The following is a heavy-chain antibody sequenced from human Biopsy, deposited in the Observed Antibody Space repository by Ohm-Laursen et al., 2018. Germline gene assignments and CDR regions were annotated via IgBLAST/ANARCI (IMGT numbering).Heavy chain of an antibody. V-gene: IGHV3-48*01. CDR1: GVTLSGYS. Sequence: SLRLSCAAPGVTLSGYSMNWVRQAPGQGLEWISYISSTSSATYYADSVKGRFTVSRDNAKNSLFLQMNSLRVEDTAVYYCAKAGRGYIDYWGQGTLVIVSS. J-gene: IGHJ4*02. CDR2: ISSTSSAT. D-gene: IGHD5-18*01. CDR3: AKAGRGYIDY.